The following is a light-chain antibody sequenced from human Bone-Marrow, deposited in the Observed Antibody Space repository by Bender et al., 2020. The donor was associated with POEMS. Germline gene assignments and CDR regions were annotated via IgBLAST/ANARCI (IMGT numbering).Light chain of an antibody. Sequence: QSALTQPASVSGSPGQSITISCTGTSSDVGSYNLVSWYQQHPAKAPKLMIYEGSKRPSGVSNRFSGSKSGNTASLTISGLQAEDEADYYCCSYAGSRTLVFGGGTKLTVL. V-gene: IGLV2-23*01. J-gene: IGLJ2*01. CDR1: SSDVGSYNL. CDR3: CSYAGSRTLV. CDR2: EGS.